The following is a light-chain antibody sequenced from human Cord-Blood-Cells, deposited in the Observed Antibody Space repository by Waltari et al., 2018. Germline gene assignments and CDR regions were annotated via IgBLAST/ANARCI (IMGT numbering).Light chain of an antibody. CDR2: GAS. Sequence: EIVMTQSPATLSVSPGERATLSCRASQSVSSNLAWYQQKPGQAPRLLIYGASTRATGIPARFSGSGSGTEFTLTISSLQSEDFPVYYGQQYNNWPRTFGQWTKVEIK. V-gene: IGKV3-15*01. J-gene: IGKJ1*01. CDR1: QSVSSN. CDR3: QQYNNWPRT.